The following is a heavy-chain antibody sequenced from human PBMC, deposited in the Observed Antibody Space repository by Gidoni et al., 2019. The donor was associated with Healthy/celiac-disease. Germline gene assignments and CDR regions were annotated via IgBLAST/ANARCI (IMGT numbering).Heavy chain of an antibody. CDR3: AKDEDTAMGTFDY. V-gene: IGHV3-23*01. J-gene: IGHJ4*02. CDR2: ISGSGGST. CDR1: GFTFSSYA. D-gene: IGHD5-18*01. Sequence: EVHLLESGGGLVPPGGSLRLSCAASGFTFSSYAMSGVRQAPGKGLEWVLAISGSGGSTYYADSVKGRFTISRDNSKNTLYLQMNSLRAEDTAVYYCAKDEDTAMGTFDYWGQGTLVTVSS.